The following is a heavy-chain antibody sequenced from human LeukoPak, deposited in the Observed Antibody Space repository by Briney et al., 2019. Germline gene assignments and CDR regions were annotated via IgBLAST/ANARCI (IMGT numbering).Heavy chain of an antibody. CDR3: ARRQYSSSWYSNYYYYYMGV. J-gene: IGHJ6*03. CDR1: GGTFSSYA. V-gene: IGHV1-69*13. D-gene: IGHD6-13*01. Sequence: SVKVSCKASGGTFSSYAISWVRQAPGQGLEWMGGIIPIFGAANYAQKFQGRVTITADESTSTAYMELSSLRSEDTAVYYCARRQYSSSWYSNYYYYYMGVWGKGTTVTVSS. CDR2: IIPIFGAA.